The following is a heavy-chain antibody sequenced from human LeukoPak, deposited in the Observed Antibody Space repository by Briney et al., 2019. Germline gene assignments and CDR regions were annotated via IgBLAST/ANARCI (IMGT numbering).Heavy chain of an antibody. CDR2: IYYSGST. CDR3: ARDGRPNSSGWYYFDY. V-gene: IGHV4-31*03. D-gene: IGHD6-19*01. CDR1: DGSISSGGYY. Sequence: SETLSLTCTVSDGSISSGGYYWSWIRQHPGKGLEWIGYIYYSGSTYYNPSLKSRVTISVDTSKNQFSLKLSSVTAADTAVYYCARDGRPNSSGWYYFDYWGQGTLVTVSS. J-gene: IGHJ4*02.